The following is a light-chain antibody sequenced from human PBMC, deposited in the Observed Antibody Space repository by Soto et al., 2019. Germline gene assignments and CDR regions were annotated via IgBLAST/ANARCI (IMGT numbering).Light chain of an antibody. CDR3: QHYGSSPWT. J-gene: IGKJ1*01. V-gene: IGKV3-20*01. Sequence: EIVLTQSPGTLSLSPGERATLSCRASQSVSSSYLAWYQQKPGQAPRLLIYGASSRATGIPDRFSGSGSGTDFTLTISRLEPEDFAVDYCQHYGSSPWTLGHGTKVEIK. CDR1: QSVSSSY. CDR2: GAS.